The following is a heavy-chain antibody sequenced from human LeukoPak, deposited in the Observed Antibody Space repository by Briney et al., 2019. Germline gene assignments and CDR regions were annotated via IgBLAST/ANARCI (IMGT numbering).Heavy chain of an antibody. Sequence: SETLSLTCTVSGGSISSSSYYWGWIRQPPGKGLEWIGSIYYSGSTYYNPSLKSRVTISVDTSKNQFSLKLSSVTAADTAVYYCARDGSLLTKGFDYWGQGTLVTASS. CDR3: ARDGSLLTKGFDY. D-gene: IGHD3-16*01. J-gene: IGHJ4*02. CDR2: IYYSGST. CDR1: GGSISSSSYY. V-gene: IGHV4-39*07.